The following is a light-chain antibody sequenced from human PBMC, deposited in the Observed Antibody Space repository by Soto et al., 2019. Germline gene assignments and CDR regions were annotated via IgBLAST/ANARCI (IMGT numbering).Light chain of an antibody. J-gene: IGLJ1*01. CDR2: DVS. CDR1: SSDVGGYNY. V-gene: IGLV2-14*03. CDR3: SSYTSSSTEV. Sequence: SALTQPASESGSPGQSITISCTGTSSDVGGYNYVSWYQQHPGKAPKLMIYDVSNRPSGVSNRFSGSKSGNTASLTISGLQAEDEADYYCSSYTSSSTEVFGTGTKVTVL.